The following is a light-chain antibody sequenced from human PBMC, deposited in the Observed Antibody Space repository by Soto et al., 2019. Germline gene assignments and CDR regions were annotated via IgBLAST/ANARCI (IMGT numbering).Light chain of an antibody. CDR1: QSISSW. V-gene: IGKV1-5*03. CDR2: KAS. CDR3: QQYNSYSYT. J-gene: IGKJ2*01. Sequence: DIQMTQSPSTLSASIGDRVTITCRASQSISSWLAWFQQKPGKAPKLLIYKASSLKSGVSSRFSGSGSGTEFTLTISSLQPDDFATYYCQQYNSYSYTFGQGNKLEIK.